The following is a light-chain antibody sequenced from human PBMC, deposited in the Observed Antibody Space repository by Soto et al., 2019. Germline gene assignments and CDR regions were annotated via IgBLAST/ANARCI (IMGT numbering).Light chain of an antibody. Sequence: DIQLTQSASSLSASVGDRVTITCRVSQGISSFLNWYRQKSGKVPQLLIYSVLNLQSGVPSRFSGNRSETDFTLTISSLQPEDVATYYGQRTNHAPPFTFGGGTKVEIK. V-gene: IGKV1-27*01. J-gene: IGKJ4*01. CDR3: QRTNHAPPFT. CDR2: SVL. CDR1: QGISSF.